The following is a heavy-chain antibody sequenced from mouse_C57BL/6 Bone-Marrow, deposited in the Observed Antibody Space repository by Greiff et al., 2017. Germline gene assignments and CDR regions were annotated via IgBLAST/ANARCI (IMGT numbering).Heavy chain of an antibody. Sequence: VQLQQSGPELVKPGASVKISCKASGYSFTGYYMNWVKQSPEKSLEWIGEINPSTGGTTYNQKFKAKATLTVDKSSSTAYMHLKSLTSEDSAVYYCARRGYYYGSSYCYWGQGTTHTVAS. V-gene: IGHV1-42*01. D-gene: IGHD1-1*01. CDR2: INPSTGGT. CDR3: ARRGYYYGSSYCY. J-gene: IGHJ2*01. CDR1: GYSFTGYY.